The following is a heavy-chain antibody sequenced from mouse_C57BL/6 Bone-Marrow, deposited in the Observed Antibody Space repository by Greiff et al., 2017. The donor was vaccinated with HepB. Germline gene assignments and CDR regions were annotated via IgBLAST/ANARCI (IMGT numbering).Heavy chain of an antibody. V-gene: IGHV14-4*01. Sequence: EVQLQQSGAELVRPGASVKLSCPASGFNIKDDYMHWVKPRPEQGLEWIGWIDPENGDPEYASKFQGKATITADTSSNTAYLQLSSLTSEDTAVYYCTTGIYYGSSYWYFDVWGTGTTVTVSS. D-gene: IGHD1-1*01. CDR2: IDPENGDP. J-gene: IGHJ1*03. CDR3: TTGIYYGSSYWYFDV. CDR1: GFNIKDDY.